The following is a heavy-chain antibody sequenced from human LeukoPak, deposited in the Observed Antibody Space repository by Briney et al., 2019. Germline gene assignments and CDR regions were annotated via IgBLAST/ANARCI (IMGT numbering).Heavy chain of an antibody. CDR2: IYSDNT. D-gene: IGHD3-22*01. CDR1: GFTFSSYS. Sequence: GGSLRLSCAASGFTFSSYSMNWVRQAPGKGLDWVSFIYSDNTHYSDSVKGRFTISRDNSKNTLYLQMNSLRAEDTAVYYCARGGYYYDSSGYPTRSFDIWGQGTMVTVSS. CDR3: ARGGYYYDSSGYPTRSFDI. J-gene: IGHJ3*02. V-gene: IGHV3-53*01.